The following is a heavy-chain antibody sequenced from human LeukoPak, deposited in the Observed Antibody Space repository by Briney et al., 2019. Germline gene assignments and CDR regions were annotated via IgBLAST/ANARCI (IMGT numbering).Heavy chain of an antibody. V-gene: IGHV3-23*01. CDR1: GFTFSSYA. CDR2: ISGSDGST. J-gene: IGHJ4*02. CDR3: ARVLLSGYDRPIDF. Sequence: GGSLRLSCAASGFTFSSYAMSWVRQAPGKGLEWVSAISGSDGSTYYADSVKGRFSVSRDNAKNSLYLQMTSLRAEDTGIYYCARVLLSGYDRPIDFWGQGTLVTVSS. D-gene: IGHD5-12*01.